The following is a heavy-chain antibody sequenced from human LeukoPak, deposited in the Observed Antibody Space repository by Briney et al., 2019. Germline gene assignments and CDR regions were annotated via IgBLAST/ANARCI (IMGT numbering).Heavy chain of an antibody. Sequence: SGTLSLTCAVSGGSISSSNWWSWVRQPPGQGLELIGEIYHSGSTNYNPSLKSRVTISVDKSKNQFSLKLSSVTAADTAVYYCARDSHPYCSGGSCYSGFKDYWGQGTLVTVSS. J-gene: IGHJ4*02. CDR2: IYHSGST. V-gene: IGHV4-4*02. D-gene: IGHD2-15*01. CDR3: ARDSHPYCSGGSCYSGFKDY. CDR1: GGSISSSNW.